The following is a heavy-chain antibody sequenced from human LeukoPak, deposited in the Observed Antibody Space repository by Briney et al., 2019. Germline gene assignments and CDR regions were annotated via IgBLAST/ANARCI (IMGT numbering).Heavy chain of an antibody. V-gene: IGHV3-48*03. CDR2: ISSSGSTI. Sequence: GGSLRLSCAASGFTFSSYEMNWVRQAPGKGLEWVSYISSSGSTIYYADSVKGRFTISRDNAKNSLYLQMNSLRAEDTAVYYCARGDPPYCSGGSCSNHPPPDWGQGTLVTVSS. J-gene: IGHJ4*02. CDR3: ARGDPPYCSGGSCSNHPPPD. D-gene: IGHD2-15*01. CDR1: GFTFSSYE.